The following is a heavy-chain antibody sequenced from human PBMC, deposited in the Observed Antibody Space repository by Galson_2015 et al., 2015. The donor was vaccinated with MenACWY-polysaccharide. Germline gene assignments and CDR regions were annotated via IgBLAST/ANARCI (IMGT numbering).Heavy chain of an antibody. CDR1: GFTFSSYA. CDR2: TSGSDGST. V-gene: IGHV3-23*01. D-gene: IGHD3-22*01. CDR3: AKGHTDRNGYYYFDY. Sequence: SLRLSCAASGFTFSSYAMNWVRQAPGKGLEWVSSTSGSDGSTYYADSVKGRFTISRDNSKNTLYLQMNYLRAEDTAVYYCAKGHTDRNGYYYFDYWGQGTLVTVSS. J-gene: IGHJ4*02.